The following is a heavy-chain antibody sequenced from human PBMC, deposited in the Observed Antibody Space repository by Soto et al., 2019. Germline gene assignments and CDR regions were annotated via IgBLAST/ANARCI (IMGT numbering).Heavy chain of an antibody. CDR3: ARDPAYYDTSGYGDWDY. J-gene: IGHJ4*02. V-gene: IGHV3-30-3*01. D-gene: IGHD3-22*01. Sequence: QVQLVESGGGVVQPGRSLRLSCAASGFTFSSYAMHWVRQAPGKGLEWVAVIAYDGTNKNHADSVQGRFTISRDNSKNTLYLQMSSLRPEDTAVYYCARDPAYYDTSGYGDWDYWGRGTLVAVS. CDR2: IAYDGTNK. CDR1: GFTFSSYA.